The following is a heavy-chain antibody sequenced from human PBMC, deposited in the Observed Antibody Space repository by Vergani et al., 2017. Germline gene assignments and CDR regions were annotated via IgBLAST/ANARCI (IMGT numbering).Heavy chain of an antibody. V-gene: IGHV4-34*01. D-gene: IGHD3-10*01. CDR3: ARGARNYYGSGSYLGPRYSY. J-gene: IGHJ4*02. Sequence: QVQLQQWGAGLLKPSETLSLTCAVYGGSFSGYYWSWIRQPPGKGLEWIGEINHSGSTNYNPSLKSRVTISVDTSKNQFSLKLSSVTAADTAVYYCARGARNYYGSGSYLGPRYSYWGQGTLVTVSS. CDR2: INHSGST. CDR1: GGSFSGYY.